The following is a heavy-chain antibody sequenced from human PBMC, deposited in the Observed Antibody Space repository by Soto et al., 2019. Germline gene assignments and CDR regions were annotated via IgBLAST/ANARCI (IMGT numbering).Heavy chain of an antibody. J-gene: IGHJ4*02. V-gene: IGHV3-33*01. D-gene: IGHD2-15*01. CDR3: AREYCSGGSCYYFDY. CDR1: GFTFSNSG. Sequence: GGSLRLSCGASGFTFSNSGLHWFRQATGEGLEWVAVIWYDGSNKYYADSVKGRFTISRDNSKNTLYLQMNSLRAEDTAVYYCAREYCSGGSCYYFDYWGQGT. CDR2: IWYDGSNK.